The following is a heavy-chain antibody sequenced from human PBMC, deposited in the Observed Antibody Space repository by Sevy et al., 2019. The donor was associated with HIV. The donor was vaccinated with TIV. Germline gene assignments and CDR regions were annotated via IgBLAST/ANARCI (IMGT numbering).Heavy chain of an antibody. CDR3: ARDQSRWYLDYFDY. CDR1: GFTFSSYG. CDR2: ISYDGSNK. D-gene: IGHD6-19*01. J-gene: IGHJ4*02. Sequence: GGYLRLSCAASGFTFSSYGMHWVRQAPGKGLEWVAVISYDGSNKYYADSVKGRFTISRDNSKNTLYLQMNSLRVEDTAVYYCARDQSRWYLDYFDYWGQGTLVTVSS. V-gene: IGHV3-30*03.